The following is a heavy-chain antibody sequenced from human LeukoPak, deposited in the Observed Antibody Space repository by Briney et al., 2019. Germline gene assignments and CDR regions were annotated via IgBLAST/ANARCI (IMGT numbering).Heavy chain of an antibody. Sequence: GGSLRLSCAASGFTFSSYWMHWVRQAPGEGLVWVSRINTDGTTTTYADFGEGRFTISRDNVKNTLYLQMNSLRAEDTAVYYCASSVGDYGAFDIWGQGTLVTVSS. J-gene: IGHJ4*02. CDR2: INTDGTTT. CDR1: GFTFSSYW. D-gene: IGHD4-17*01. V-gene: IGHV3-74*01. CDR3: ASSVGDYGAFDI.